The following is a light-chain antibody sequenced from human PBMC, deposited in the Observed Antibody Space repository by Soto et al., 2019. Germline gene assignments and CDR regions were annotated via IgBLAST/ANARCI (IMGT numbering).Light chain of an antibody. J-gene: IGKJ1*01. Sequence: EIVMTQSPATLSVSAGERATLSCRASQSVSSNSAWYQQKPGQAPRLLMYGASTRATGIPARFSGSGSGTEFTLTISSLQSEDFAVYHCQQYNDWPPLTFGQGTKVEIK. CDR1: QSVSSN. V-gene: IGKV3-15*01. CDR2: GAS. CDR3: QQYNDWPPLT.